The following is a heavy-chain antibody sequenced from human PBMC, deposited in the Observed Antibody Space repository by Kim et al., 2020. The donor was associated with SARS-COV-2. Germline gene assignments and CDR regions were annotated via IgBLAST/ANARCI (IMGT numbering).Heavy chain of an antibody. D-gene: IGHD3-3*01. Sequence: GGSLRLSCAASGFTFSSYAMSWVRQAPGKGLEWVSAISGSGGSTYYADSVKGRFTISRDNSKNTLYLQMNSLRAEDTAVYYCAKAFKNMRFLEWLLGVYFDYWGQGTLVTVSS. CDR2: ISGSGGST. CDR3: AKAFKNMRFLEWLLGVYFDY. J-gene: IGHJ4*02. CDR1: GFTFSSYA. V-gene: IGHV3-23*01.